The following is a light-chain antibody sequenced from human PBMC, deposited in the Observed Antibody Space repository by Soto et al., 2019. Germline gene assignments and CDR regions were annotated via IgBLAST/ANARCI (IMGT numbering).Light chain of an antibody. V-gene: IGKV3-20*01. CDR1: QIVISSY. J-gene: IGKJ4*01. Sequence: EIVLTQSPGTLSLSPGERATLSCRASQIVISSYLAWYQQKPGQAPRLLIYGASSRATGIPDRFSGSGSGTDFTLTISRLEPEDFAVYYCQQYGNSLTFGGGTKVDIK. CDR2: GAS. CDR3: QQYGNSLT.